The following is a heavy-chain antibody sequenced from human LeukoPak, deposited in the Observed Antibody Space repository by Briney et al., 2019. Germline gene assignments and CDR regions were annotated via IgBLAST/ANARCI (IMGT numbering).Heavy chain of an antibody. CDR1: GFTYRRYS. J-gene: IGHJ4*02. CDR2: ISSGSDYI. Sequence: PGGSLRLSCVASGFTYRRYSMNWVRQAPGKGLEWVSTISSGSDYIYHADSVRGRFTISRDNARNSLYLQMNSLRAEDTAVYYCARDLSLGTPGGFDFWGQGILVTVSS. CDR3: ARDLSLGTPGGFDF. V-gene: IGHV3-21*06.